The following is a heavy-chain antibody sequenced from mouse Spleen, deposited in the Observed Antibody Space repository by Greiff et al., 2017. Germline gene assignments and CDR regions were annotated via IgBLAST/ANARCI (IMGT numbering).Heavy chain of an antibody. V-gene: IGHV5-9-3*01. CDR1: GFTFSSYA. Sequence: EVQVVESGGGLVKPGGSLKLSCAASGFTFSSYAMSWVRQTPEKRLEWVATISSGGSYTYYPDSVKGRFTISRDNAKNTLYLQMSSLRSEDTAMYYCARLLREAMDYWGQGTSVTVSS. CDR2: ISSGGSYT. CDR3: ARLLREAMDY. D-gene: IGHD1-1*01. J-gene: IGHJ4*01.